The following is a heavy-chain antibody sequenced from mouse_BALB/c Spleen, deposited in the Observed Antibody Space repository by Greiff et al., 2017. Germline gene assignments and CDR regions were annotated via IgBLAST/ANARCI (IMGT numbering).Heavy chain of an antibody. V-gene: IGHV2-6-7*01. CDR1: GFSLTGYG. CDR2: IWGDGST. CDR3: ARDQVTTATGIVAY. Sequence: QVQLKESGPGLVAPSQSLSITCTVSGFSLTGYGVNWVRQPPGKGLEWLGMIWGDGSTDYNSALKSRLSISKDNSKSQVFLKMNSLQTDDTARYYCARDQVTTATGIVAYWGQGTLVTVSA. D-gene: IGHD1-2*01. J-gene: IGHJ3*01.